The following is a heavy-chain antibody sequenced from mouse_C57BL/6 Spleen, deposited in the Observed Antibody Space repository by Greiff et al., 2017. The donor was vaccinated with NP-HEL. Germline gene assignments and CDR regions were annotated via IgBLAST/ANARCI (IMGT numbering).Heavy chain of an antibody. CDR1: GFTFSSYG. V-gene: IGHV5-6*01. CDR3: ARLNSKGYFDY. J-gene: IGHJ2*01. D-gene: IGHD2-5*01. CDR2: ISSGGSYT. Sequence: EVQRVESGGDLVKPGGSLKLSCAASGFTFSSYGMSWVRQTPDKRLEWVATISSGGSYTYYPDSVKGRFTISRDNAKNTLYLQMSSLKSEDTAMYYCARLNSKGYFDYWGQGTTLTVSS.